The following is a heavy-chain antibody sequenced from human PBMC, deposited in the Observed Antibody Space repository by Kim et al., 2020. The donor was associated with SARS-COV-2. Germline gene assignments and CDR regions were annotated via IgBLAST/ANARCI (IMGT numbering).Heavy chain of an antibody. Sequence: GGSLRLSCAASGFTFSNYDMHWVSQVTGKGLEWVSGINNVGTPFYQDSVKGRFTISRENGKNTLFLQMNGLRAGETAVYYCARVERDSNGWYHYLNWGQGPPVTVYS. CDR1: GFTFSNYD. CDR2: INNVGTP. D-gene: IGHD6-19*01. CDR3: ARVERDSNGWYHYLN. V-gene: IGHV3-13*05. J-gene: IGHJ4*02.